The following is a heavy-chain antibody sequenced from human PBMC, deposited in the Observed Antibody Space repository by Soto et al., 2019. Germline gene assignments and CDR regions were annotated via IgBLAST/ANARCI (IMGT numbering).Heavy chain of an antibody. CDR1: GFTFTRYS. CDR3: ARESEDLTSNFDY. CDR2: ISSTTNYI. Sequence: GGSLRLSCAASGFTFTRYSMNWVRQAPGKGLEWVSSISSTTNYIYYADSMKGRFTVSRDNAKNSVYLEMNSLSAEDTAVYYCARESEDLTSNFDYWGRGTLVTVSS. V-gene: IGHV3-21*01. J-gene: IGHJ4*02.